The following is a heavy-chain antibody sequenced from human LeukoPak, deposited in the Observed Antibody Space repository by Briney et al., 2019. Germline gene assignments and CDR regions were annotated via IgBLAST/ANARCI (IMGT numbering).Heavy chain of an antibody. D-gene: IGHD3-10*01. CDR1: GFTVSSNY. CDR2: IYSGGST. Sequence: GSPRLSCAASGFTVSSNYMSWVRQAPGKGLEWVSVIYSGGSTYYADSVRGRFTVSRDNSKNTLYLQMNSLRAEDTAVYYCARVVSGAFDIGGQGTMVTVSS. CDR3: ARVVSGAFDI. J-gene: IGHJ3*02. V-gene: IGHV3-53*01.